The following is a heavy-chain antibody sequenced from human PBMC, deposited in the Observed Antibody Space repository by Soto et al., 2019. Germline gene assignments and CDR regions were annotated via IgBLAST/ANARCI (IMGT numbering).Heavy chain of an antibody. J-gene: IGHJ4*02. D-gene: IGHD2-21*02. CDR1: GGTFSSYT. CDR3: ARLSGDYVGNGFDY. V-gene: IGHV1-69*02. Sequence: QVQLVQSGAEVKKPGSSVKVSCKASGGTFSSYTISWVRQAPGQGLEWMGRIIPILGIANYAQKFQGRVTITADKSTSTAYMELSSLRSEDTAVYYCARLSGDYVGNGFDYWGQGTLVTFSS. CDR2: IIPILGIA.